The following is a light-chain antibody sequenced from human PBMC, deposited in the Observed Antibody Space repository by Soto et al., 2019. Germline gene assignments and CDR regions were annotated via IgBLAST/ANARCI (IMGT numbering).Light chain of an antibody. Sequence: QSVLTQPASVSGSPGQSITISCTGTKSDVANYNYVSWYQHHSGKAPQLMIYDVSYRPSGISNRFSGSKSGNTASLTISGIQAEDEADYYCSSYTSTSTVIFGGGTKVTVL. CDR1: KSDVANYNY. CDR3: SSYTSTSTVI. V-gene: IGLV2-14*03. J-gene: IGLJ2*01. CDR2: DVS.